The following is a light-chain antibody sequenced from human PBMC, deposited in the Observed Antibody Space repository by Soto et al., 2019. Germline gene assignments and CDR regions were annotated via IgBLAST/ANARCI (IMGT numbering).Light chain of an antibody. CDR2: DNN. CDR1: SSNIGAGYD. CDR3: QSFDTSLSGFLI. V-gene: IGLV1-40*01. J-gene: IGLJ2*01. Sequence: QSVLTQPPSVSGAPGQRVTISCTGSSSNIGAGYDVHWYQHLPGTAPKLLIFDNNNRPSGVPDRFSGSKSDTSASLAITGLQAEDEADYCCQSFDTSLSGFLIFGGGTKVTVL.